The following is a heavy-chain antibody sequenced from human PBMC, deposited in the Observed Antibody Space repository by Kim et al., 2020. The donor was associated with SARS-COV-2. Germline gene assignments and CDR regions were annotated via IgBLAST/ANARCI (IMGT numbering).Heavy chain of an antibody. D-gene: IGHD3-10*01. CDR2: T. J-gene: IGHJ4*02. Sequence: TNHHPSLTSRVTISGDTSKNQFSLKLSSVTAADTAVYYCARELGHYGLFDYWGQGTLSPSPQ. V-gene: IGHV4-59*01. CDR3: ARELGHYGLFDY.